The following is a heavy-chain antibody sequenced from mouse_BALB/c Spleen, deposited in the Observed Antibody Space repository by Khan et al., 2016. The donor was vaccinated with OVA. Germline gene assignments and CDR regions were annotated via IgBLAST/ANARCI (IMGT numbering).Heavy chain of an antibody. J-gene: IGHJ3*01. CDR2: INSDGSYT. CDR3: ASHLTGSFAY. Sequence: EVELVESGGDLVKPGGSLKLSCAASGFTFSNYGMSWVRQIPDKRLEWVATINSDGSYTYYPDSVKGRFTISRNNAKNTLSLEMMSLRSDDTAMYYCASHLTGSFAYWGQGTLVTVFA. D-gene: IGHD4-1*01. V-gene: IGHV5-6*01. CDR1: GFTFSNYG.